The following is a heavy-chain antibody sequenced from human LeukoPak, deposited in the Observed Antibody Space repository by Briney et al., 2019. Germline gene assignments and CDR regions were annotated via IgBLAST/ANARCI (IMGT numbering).Heavy chain of an antibody. CDR3: ARALGYWNTINYS. J-gene: IGHJ5*02. CDR1: GFTLSTYW. V-gene: IGHV3-74*01. CDR2: MHGDGSST. D-gene: IGHD2-15*01. Sequence: GGSLRLSCAASGFTLSTYWMHWVRQAPGKGLVWISRMHGDGSSTSYADSVKGRFTISRDNAKNTLYLQMNSLRAEDTAAYYCARALGYWNTINYSWGQGTLVTVSS.